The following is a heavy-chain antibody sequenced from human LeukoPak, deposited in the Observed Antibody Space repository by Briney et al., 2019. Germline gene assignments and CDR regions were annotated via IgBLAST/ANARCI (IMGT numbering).Heavy chain of an antibody. CDR1: GFTFSSFW. Sequence: GGSLRLSCAASGFTFSSFWMTWVRQAPGKRLEWVANIKQDGSEKYYVDSVRGRFTISRDNATNSLYLQMNSLRAEDTAVYYCARDLNYFDYWGQGTLVTVSS. V-gene: IGHV3-7*01. CDR2: IKQDGSEK. CDR3: ARDLNYFDY. J-gene: IGHJ4*02.